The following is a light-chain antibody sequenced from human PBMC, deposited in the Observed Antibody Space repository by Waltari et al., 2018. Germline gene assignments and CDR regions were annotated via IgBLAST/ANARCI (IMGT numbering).Light chain of an antibody. V-gene: IGKV4-1*01. Sequence: DIVLTQSPDSLSVSLGARATINCKSSQTLFYSANSKNYLGWFQQKPGHPPKILLYWASTRASAVPERFSGSGSETDFTLTISSLQADDVAVYYCQQYYSSITFGQGTRLESK. CDR2: WAS. J-gene: IGKJ5*01. CDR1: QTLFYSANSKNY. CDR3: QQYYSSIT.